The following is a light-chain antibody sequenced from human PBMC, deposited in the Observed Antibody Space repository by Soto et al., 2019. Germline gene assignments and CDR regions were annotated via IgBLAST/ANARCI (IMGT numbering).Light chain of an antibody. J-gene: IGKJ4*01. Sequence: EIVLTQAPATLSLSPGDRATLSCMASQSVNSRHLVRNQQKPGQAPRLPIYGSSSRAIGIPDRFSGSGSGTDVTLTITRLEPEDFALYYCQHYDNSSLTYGGGPKLEIQ. CDR3: QHYDNSSLT. V-gene: IGKV3-20*01. CDR2: GSS. CDR1: QSVNSRH.